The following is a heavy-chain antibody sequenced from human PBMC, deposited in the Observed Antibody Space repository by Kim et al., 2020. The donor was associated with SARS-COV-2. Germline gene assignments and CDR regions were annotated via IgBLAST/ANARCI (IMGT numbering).Heavy chain of an antibody. D-gene: IGHD5-12*01. CDR3: ARAAMATTGRYYFDY. CDR2: INHSGST. Sequence: SETLSLTCAVYGGSFSGYYWSWIRQPPGKGLEWIGEINHSGSTNYNPSLKSRVTISVDTSKNQFSLKLSSVTAADTAVYYCARAAMATTGRYYFDYWGQGTLVTVSS. V-gene: IGHV4-34*01. J-gene: IGHJ4*02. CDR1: GGSFSGYY.